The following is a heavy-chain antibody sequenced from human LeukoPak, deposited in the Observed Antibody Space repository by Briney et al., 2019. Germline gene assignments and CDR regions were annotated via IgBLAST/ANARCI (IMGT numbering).Heavy chain of an antibody. J-gene: IGHJ3*02. CDR2: ICYSGST. CDR1: GGSISSYY. V-gene: IGHV4-59*01. Sequence: SETLSLTCTVSGGSISSYYWSWIRQPPGKGLEWIGYICYSGSTNYNPSLKSRVTISVDTSKNQFSLKLSSVTAADTAVYYCARVRGRNAFDIWGQGTMVTVSS. CDR3: ARVRGRNAFDI.